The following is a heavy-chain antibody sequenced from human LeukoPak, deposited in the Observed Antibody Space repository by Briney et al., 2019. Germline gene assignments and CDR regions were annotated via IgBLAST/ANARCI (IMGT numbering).Heavy chain of an antibody. Sequence: GGSLRLSCAASGFTFSTYWMHGVRHAPGKGLAWVSCISSDGSNTNYADSVKGRFTISRDNAKSTLYLQMNSPRAEDTAVYYCLYGSGWYFDYWGQGTLVTVSS. CDR2: ISSDGSNT. CDR3: LYGSGWYFDY. D-gene: IGHD6-19*01. V-gene: IGHV3-74*01. J-gene: IGHJ4*02. CDR1: GFTFSTYW.